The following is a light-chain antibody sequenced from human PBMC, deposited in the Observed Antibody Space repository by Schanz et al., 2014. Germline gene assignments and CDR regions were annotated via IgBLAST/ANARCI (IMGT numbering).Light chain of an antibody. CDR3: AAWDDGLNGWV. CDR2: DVS. J-gene: IGLJ3*02. CDR1: SSDVGGYNS. V-gene: IGLV2-14*01. Sequence: QSALTQPASVSGSPGQSITISCTGTSSDVGGYNSVSWYQQHPGKAPKLMIYDVSNRPSGVSNRFSGSKSGTSASLAISGLQSEDEADYYCAAWDDGLNGWVFGGGTKLTVL.